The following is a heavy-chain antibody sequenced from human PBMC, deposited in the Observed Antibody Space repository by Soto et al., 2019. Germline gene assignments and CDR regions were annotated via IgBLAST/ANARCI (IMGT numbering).Heavy chain of an antibody. V-gene: IGHV3-21*01. CDR3: ARDRERFLEWLPTAYYYYYGMDV. D-gene: IGHD3-3*01. J-gene: IGHJ6*02. Sequence: EVQLVESGGGLVKPGGSLRLSCAASGFTFSSYSMNWVRQAPGKGLEWVSSISSSSSYIYYADSVKGRFTISRDNAKNSLDLQMNSLRAEDTAVYYCARDRERFLEWLPTAYYYYYGMDVWGQGTTVTVSS. CDR1: GFTFSSYS. CDR2: ISSSSSYI.